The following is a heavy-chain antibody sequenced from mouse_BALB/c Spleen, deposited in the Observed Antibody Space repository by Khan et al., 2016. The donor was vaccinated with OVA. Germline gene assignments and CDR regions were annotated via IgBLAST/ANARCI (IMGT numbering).Heavy chain of an antibody. CDR2: INPYNVGT. J-gene: IGHJ3*01. V-gene: IGHV1-18*01. Sequence: VQLKESGPELVKPGASVKISCKASGYSFTDYTMNWVKQSHGKNLEWIGLINPYNVGTNYNQKFKGKATLTVDKSSSTAHMELLSLTSEDSAVYDCSRGGYGGLAYWGQGTLVTVSA. D-gene: IGHD1-1*01. CDR1: GYSFTDYT. CDR3: SRGGYGGLAY.